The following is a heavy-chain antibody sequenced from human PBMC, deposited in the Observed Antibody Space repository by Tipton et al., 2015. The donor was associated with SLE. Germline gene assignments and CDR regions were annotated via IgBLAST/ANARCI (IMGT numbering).Heavy chain of an antibody. V-gene: IGHV3-7*01. Sequence: SLRLSCEASGFSFSNSWLTWVRQSPVRGLEFVAEINPDGSGKSYVDSVRGRFTISRENAKNSVGLQMNSLRAEDTAVYYCARDPSYGAYDIWGQGTMVTVSS. CDR3: ARDPSYGAYDI. J-gene: IGHJ3*02. CDR2: INPDGSGK. D-gene: IGHD3-16*01. CDR1: GFSFSNSW.